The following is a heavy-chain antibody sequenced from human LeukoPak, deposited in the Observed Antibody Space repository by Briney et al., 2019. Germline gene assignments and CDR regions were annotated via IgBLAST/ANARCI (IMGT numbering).Heavy chain of an antibody. Sequence: ASVKVSCKASGYTFTGYYMHWVRQAPGQGLEWMGWINPNSGGTNYAQKFQGRVTMTRDKSISTAYMELSRLRSDDTAVYYCARRGIAAGTTLGYWGQGTLVTVSS. CDR1: GYTFTGYY. V-gene: IGHV1-2*02. CDR2: INPNSGGT. D-gene: IGHD6-13*01. CDR3: ARRGIAAGTTLGY. J-gene: IGHJ4*02.